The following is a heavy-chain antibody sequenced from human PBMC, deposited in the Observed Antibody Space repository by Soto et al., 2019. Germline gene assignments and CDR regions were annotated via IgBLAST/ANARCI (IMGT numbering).Heavy chain of an antibody. CDR1: GGIFSTYA. CDR2: IIPIFGTP. D-gene: IGHD3-10*01. V-gene: IGHV1-69*01. J-gene: IGHJ4*02. CDR3: ARDRDDYGSGNYYNSIDF. Sequence: QVQLVQSGAEVKKPGSSVKVSCKASGGIFSTYAISWLRQAPGQGLEWMGGIIPIFGTPNYAQKFQGRVTITADESTSTVYMELSRLRSEDTAVYYCARDRDDYGSGNYYNSIDFWGQGTLVTVSS.